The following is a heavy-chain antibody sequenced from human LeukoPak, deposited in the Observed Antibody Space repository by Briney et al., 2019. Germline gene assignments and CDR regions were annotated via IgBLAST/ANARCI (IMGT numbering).Heavy chain of an antibody. J-gene: IGHJ4*02. CDR1: GFTFNDYW. CDR2: INSDGSST. V-gene: IGHV3-74*01. D-gene: IGHD3-10*01. CDR3: ARVYYGSGRSLDY. Sequence: PGGSLRLSCVASGFTFNDYWMSWVRQAPGKGLVWVSRINSDGSSTSYADSVKGRFTISRDNAKNTLYLQMNSLRAEDTAVYYCARVYYGSGRSLDYWGQGTLVTVSS.